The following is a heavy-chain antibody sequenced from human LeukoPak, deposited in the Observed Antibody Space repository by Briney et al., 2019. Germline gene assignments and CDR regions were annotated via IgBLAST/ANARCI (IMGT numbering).Heavy chain of an antibody. V-gene: IGHV3-48*03. CDR1: GFTFSSYE. J-gene: IGHJ3*02. Sequence: GGSLRLSCAASGFTFSSYELYWVRQAPGKGLEWLSYISSSSTIIKYADSVRGRFTISRDDARESLYLQMSSLRADDTAIYYCGASRQYVGAFDIWGQGTLVTVSS. CDR2: ISSSSTII. CDR3: GASRQYVGAFDI. D-gene: IGHD3-16*01.